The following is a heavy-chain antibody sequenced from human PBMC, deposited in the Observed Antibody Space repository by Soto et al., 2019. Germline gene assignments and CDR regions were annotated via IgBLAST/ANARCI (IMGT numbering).Heavy chain of an antibody. CDR2: ISAYNGNT. CDR3: ARDEDTSSGWSEVGFDP. Sequence: QVPLVQSGAEVKKPGASVKVSCKASGYTFTSYGISWVRQAPGQGLEWMGWISAYNGNTNYAQKLQGRVTMTTDTTPSTAYMELMSLRSDDTAVYYCARDEDTSSGWSEVGFDPWGQGTLVTVSS. J-gene: IGHJ5*02. CDR1: GYTFTSYG. D-gene: IGHD6-19*01. V-gene: IGHV1-18*01.